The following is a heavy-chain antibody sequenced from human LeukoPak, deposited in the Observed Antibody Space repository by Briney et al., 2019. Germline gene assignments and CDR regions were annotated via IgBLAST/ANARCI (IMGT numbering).Heavy chain of an antibody. D-gene: IGHD3-22*01. V-gene: IGHV4-4*07. J-gene: IGHJ6*03. CDR3: ARLSARHSSGYYYYYYMDV. CDR1: GGSISSYY. CDR2: IYTSGST. Sequence: SETLSLTCTVSGGSISSYYWSWLRQPAGKGLEWIGRIYTSGSTNYKPSLKSRVTMSVDTAKNQFSLKLSSVTAADTAVYYCARLSARHSSGYYYYYYMDVWGKGTTVTVSS.